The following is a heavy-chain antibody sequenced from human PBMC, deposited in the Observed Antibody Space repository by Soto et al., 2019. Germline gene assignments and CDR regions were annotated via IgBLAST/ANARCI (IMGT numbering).Heavy chain of an antibody. Sequence: GSLRLSCAASGFTFNTYAMNWVRQAPGRGLEWVSVGSGSGRSAYYAYSVRGRFTISRDNSKNTLYLQMSSLRAEDTALYYCAKGGPYESSGYYYVALDYWGQGTLVTVSS. D-gene: IGHD3-22*01. CDR2: GSGSGRSA. V-gene: IGHV3-23*01. CDR1: GFTFNTYA. CDR3: AKGGPYESSGYYYVALDY. J-gene: IGHJ4*02.